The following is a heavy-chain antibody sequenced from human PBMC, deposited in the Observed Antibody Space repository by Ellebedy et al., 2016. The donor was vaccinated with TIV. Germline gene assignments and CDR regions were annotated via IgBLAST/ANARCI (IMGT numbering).Heavy chain of an antibody. V-gene: IGHV3-66*01. CDR1: GFTVSNDY. Sequence: PGGSLRLSCAASGFTVSNDYISWVRQAPGKGLEWVSTIPVGGNTFYADSLKGRFTISRDNSQNTVYLQMDTLRAEDTAVYYCVRDTLESSSWSFDFWGQGTRVTVSS. CDR2: IPVGGNT. D-gene: IGHD6-13*01. CDR3: VRDTLESSSWSFDF. J-gene: IGHJ4*02.